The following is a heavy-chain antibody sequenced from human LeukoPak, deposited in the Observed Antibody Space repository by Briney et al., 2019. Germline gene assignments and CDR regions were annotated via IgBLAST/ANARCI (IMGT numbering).Heavy chain of an antibody. Sequence: SETLSLTCSVSGGYISSYYWSWIRQPPGKGLEWIGEINHSGSTNYNPSLKSRVTISVDTSKNQFSLKLSSVTAADTAVYYCARLRGRQWLVFFPFYMDVWGKGTTVTISS. CDR2: INHSGST. V-gene: IGHV4-34*01. CDR1: GGYISSYY. J-gene: IGHJ6*03. D-gene: IGHD6-19*01. CDR3: ARLRGRQWLVFFPFYMDV.